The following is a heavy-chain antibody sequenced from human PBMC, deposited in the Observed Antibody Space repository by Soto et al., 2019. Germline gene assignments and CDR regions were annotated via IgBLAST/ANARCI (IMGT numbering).Heavy chain of an antibody. D-gene: IGHD3-22*01. Sequence: PGGSLRLSCAASGFTFSSYGMHWVRQAPGKGLEWVAVIWYDGSNKYYADSVKGRFTISRDNSKNTLYLQMSSLRAEDTAVYYCARDYRDSSGYPSGFDYWGQGTLVTVSS. CDR2: IWYDGSNK. V-gene: IGHV3-33*01. CDR3: ARDYRDSSGYPSGFDY. J-gene: IGHJ4*02. CDR1: GFTFSSYG.